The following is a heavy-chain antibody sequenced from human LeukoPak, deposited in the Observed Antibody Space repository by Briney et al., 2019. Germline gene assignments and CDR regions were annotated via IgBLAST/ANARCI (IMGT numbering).Heavy chain of an antibody. D-gene: IGHD6-13*01. V-gene: IGHV3-7*01. J-gene: IGHJ4*02. CDR3: VRWKKSSNWFYDY. CDR2: IKQDGSDK. Sequence: GGSLRLSCAAYGFIFSDFWMSWVRQAPGKGLEWVANIKQDGSDKSYVDSVKGRFTISRDNAKNSLYLEMNCPRAEDTAVYYCVRWKKSSNWFYDYWGQGALVTVSS. CDR1: GFIFSDFW.